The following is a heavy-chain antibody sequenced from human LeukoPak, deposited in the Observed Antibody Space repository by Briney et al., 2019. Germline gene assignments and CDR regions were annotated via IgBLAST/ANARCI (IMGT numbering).Heavy chain of an antibody. J-gene: IGHJ4*02. V-gene: IGHV3-23*01. Sequence: GGSLRLSWAASGFTFSSYAMTWVRQAPGKGLEWVSFISGTGGSTNSADSVKGRFTISRDNSKNTLYLQMNSLRAEDTAVYYCAKDLDSGTFYVLDYWGQGTLVTVPS. CDR3: AKDLDSGTFYVLDY. CDR1: GFTFSSYA. D-gene: IGHD1-26*01. CDR2: ISGTGGST.